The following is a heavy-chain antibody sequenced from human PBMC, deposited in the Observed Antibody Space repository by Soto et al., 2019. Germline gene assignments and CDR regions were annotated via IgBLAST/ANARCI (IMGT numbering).Heavy chain of an antibody. CDR3: TSRFCSSTSCSPYDY. V-gene: IGHV3-15*01. CDR1: GFTFTNAW. Sequence: EVQLVESGGGLVKPGGSPRLSCVASGFTFTNAWMSWFRQAPGKGLEWVGRIRTKTDGGTTDYAAPVKGRFTLSRNDTKNTLFLQMSSLRTEDTAVYYCTSRFCSSTSCSPYDYWGQGTLVTVSS. CDR2: IRTKTDGGTT. J-gene: IGHJ4*02. D-gene: IGHD2-2*01.